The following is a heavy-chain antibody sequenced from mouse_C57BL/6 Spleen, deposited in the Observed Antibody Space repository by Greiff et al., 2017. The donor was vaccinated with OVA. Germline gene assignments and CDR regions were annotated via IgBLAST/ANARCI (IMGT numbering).Heavy chain of an antibody. J-gene: IGHJ1*03. V-gene: IGHV5-4*01. CDR3: AREDSNYEYFDV. Sequence: EVQGVESGGGLVKPGGSLKLSCAASGFTFSSYAMSWVRQTPEKRLEWVATISDGGSYTYYPDNVKGRFTISRDNAKNNLYLQMSHLKSEDTAMYYCAREDSNYEYFDVWGTGTTVTVSS. CDR1: GFTFSSYA. D-gene: IGHD2-5*01. CDR2: ISDGGSYT.